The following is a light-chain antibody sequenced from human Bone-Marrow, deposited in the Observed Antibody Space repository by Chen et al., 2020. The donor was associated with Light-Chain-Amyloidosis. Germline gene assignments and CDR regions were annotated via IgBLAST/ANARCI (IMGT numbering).Light chain of an antibody. CDR3: AAWEDSLSGRVV. CDR2: SNN. Sequence: QSVLTQPPPASGTPGQRVTISCSGSSANIGSNAGNWYQQPPGTAPKLLIYSNNQRPSGVPDRRSGSKSGTTASLAISGLQSEDEADYYCAAWEDSLSGRVVFGGGTKLTVL. J-gene: IGLJ2*01. V-gene: IGLV1-44*01. CDR1: SANIGSNA.